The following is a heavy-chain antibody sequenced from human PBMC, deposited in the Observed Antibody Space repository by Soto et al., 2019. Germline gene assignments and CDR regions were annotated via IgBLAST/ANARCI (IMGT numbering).Heavy chain of an antibody. D-gene: IGHD3-22*01. CDR2: ISAYNGNT. Sequence: GASVKVSCKASGYTFTSYGISWVRQAPGQGLEWMEWISAYNGNTNYAQKLQGRVTMTTDTSTSTAYMELRSLRSDDTAVYYCAASYYYDSSGYYSARDYYYGMDVWGQGTTVTVSS. CDR3: AASYYYDSSGYYSARDYYYGMDV. CDR1: GYTFTSYG. V-gene: IGHV1-18*01. J-gene: IGHJ6*02.